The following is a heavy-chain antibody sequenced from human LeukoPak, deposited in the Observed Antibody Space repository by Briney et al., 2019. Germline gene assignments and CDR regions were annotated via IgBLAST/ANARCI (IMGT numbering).Heavy chain of an antibody. D-gene: IGHD4-23*01. CDR2: IGSSGNTI. Sequence: KPGGSLRLSCAASGFTFSDYYMSWIRQAPGKGLEWVSYIGSSGNTIYYADSVKGRFTISRDNAKNSMYLQMNSLRADDTAVYYCARMGTVGLYYYYYYMDVWGKGTTVTISS. CDR3: ARMGTVGLYYYYYYMDV. V-gene: IGHV3-11*04. J-gene: IGHJ6*03. CDR1: GFTFSDYY.